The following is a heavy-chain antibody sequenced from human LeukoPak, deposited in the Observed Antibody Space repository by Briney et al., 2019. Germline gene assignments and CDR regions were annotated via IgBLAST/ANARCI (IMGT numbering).Heavy chain of an antibody. J-gene: IGHJ6*02. CDR3: ARALQQLDPHYYYGMDV. CDR2: ISSSSSTI. Sequence: GGSLRLSCAASGFTFSSYSMNWVRQAPGKGLEWVSYISSSSSTIYYADSVKGRFTISRDNAKNSLYLQMNSLRAEDTAVYYCARALQQLDPHYYYGMDVWGQGTTVTVSS. CDR1: GFTFSSYS. D-gene: IGHD6-13*01. V-gene: IGHV3-48*04.